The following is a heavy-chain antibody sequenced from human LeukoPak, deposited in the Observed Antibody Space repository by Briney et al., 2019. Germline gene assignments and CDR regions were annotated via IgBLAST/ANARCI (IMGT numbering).Heavy chain of an antibody. Sequence: LSGGSLRLTCAASGFTFGDYWMNWVRQAPGKGLEWVANIKQDGSGKAYVDSVRGRFTISRDNAKNSLYLQMNSLRAEDTAVYYGAKVGNRRKAYNFYFYFYWAVWGKGTTLTVSS. CDR3: AKVGNRRKAYNFYFYFYWAV. CDR1: GFTFGDYW. D-gene: IGHD3-9*01. J-gene: IGHJ6*03. CDR2: IKQDGSGK. V-gene: IGHV3-7*01.